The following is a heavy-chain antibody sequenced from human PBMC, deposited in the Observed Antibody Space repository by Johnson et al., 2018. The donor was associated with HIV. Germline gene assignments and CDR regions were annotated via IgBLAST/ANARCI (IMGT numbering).Heavy chain of an antibody. CDR1: GFSFSTYD. J-gene: IGHJ3*02. CDR3: AKVGLGHRNGFDI. V-gene: IGHV3-30*02. CDR2: IRYDGKNK. D-gene: IGHD2-15*01. Sequence: QVQLVESGGGVVQPGGSLRLSCAASGFSFSTYDVHWVRQAPGKGLEWVAFIRYDGKNKFYADSVKGRFTISRDNAKNTLYLQMNSLRSEDTAIYYCAKVGLGHRNGFDIWGQGTMVTVSS.